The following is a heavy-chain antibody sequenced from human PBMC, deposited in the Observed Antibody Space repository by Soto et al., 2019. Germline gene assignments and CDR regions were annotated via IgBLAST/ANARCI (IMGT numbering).Heavy chain of an antibody. CDR1: GGSISSGCYS. CDR3: ARGGYDFYYYYGMDV. V-gene: IGHV4-30-2*01. D-gene: IGHD5-12*01. CDR2: IYHSGST. J-gene: IGHJ6*02. Sequence: SETLSLTCAVSGGSISSGCYSWSWIRQPPGKGLEWIGYIYHSGSTYYNPSLKSRVTISVDRSKNQFSLKLSSVTAADTAVYYCARGGYDFYYYYGMDVWGQGTTVTVSS.